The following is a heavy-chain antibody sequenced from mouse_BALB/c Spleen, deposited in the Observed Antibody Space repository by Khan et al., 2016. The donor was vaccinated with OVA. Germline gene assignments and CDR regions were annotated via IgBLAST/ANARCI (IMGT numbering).Heavy chain of an antibody. V-gene: IGHV5-6*02. CDR3: ASHLTGSFAY. CDR1: GFTFSAYG. J-gene: IGHJ3*01. Sequence: DVKLVESGGDLVKPGGSLRLSCAASGFTFSAYGMSWVRQTPDKRLEWVATINSDGYYTYYPDTVKGRFTISRNNAENTLSLQMSSRKSEDTSIYYCASHLTGSFAYWGQGTLVTVSA. CDR2: INSDGYYT. D-gene: IGHD4-1*01.